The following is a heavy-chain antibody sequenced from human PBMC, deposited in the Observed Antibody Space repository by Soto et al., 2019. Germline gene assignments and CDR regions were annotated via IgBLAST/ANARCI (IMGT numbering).Heavy chain of an antibody. CDR3: VKVVTYDSSGYVDY. CDR1: GFTFSSYA. CDR2: ISSNGGST. V-gene: IGHV3-64D*08. D-gene: IGHD3-22*01. J-gene: IGHJ4*02. Sequence: GGSLRLSCSASGFTFSSYAMHWVRQAPGKGLEYVSAISSNGGSTYYADSVKGRFTISRDNSKNTLYLQMSSLRAEDTAVYYCVKVVTYDSSGYVDYWGQGTLVTVSS.